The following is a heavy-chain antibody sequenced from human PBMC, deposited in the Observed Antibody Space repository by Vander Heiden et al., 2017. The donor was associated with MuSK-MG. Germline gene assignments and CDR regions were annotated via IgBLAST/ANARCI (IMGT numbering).Heavy chain of an antibody. Sequence: ISSSSYYWGWIRQPPGKGLEWIGSIYYSGSTYYNPSLKSRVTISVDTSKNQFSMKLSSVTAADTAVYYCATQNGEYQLPSYFDYWGHGTMVTVYS. D-gene: IGHD2-2*01. CDR2: IYYSGST. CDR3: ATQNGEYQLPSYFDY. CDR1: ISSSSYY. J-gene: IGHJ4*01. V-gene: IGHV4-39*01.